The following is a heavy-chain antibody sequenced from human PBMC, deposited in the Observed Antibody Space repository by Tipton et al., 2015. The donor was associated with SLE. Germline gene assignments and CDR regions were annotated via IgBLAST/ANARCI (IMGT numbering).Heavy chain of an antibody. CDR2: MYTSGST. J-gene: IGHJ4*02. V-gene: IGHV4-61*02. D-gene: IGHD3-9*01. Sequence: TLSLTCTVSGGSISSGSYYWTWIRQPAGKGLEWIGRMYTSGSTNYNPSLKRRVTISVDKSKNQFSLKLSSVTAADTAVYYCARDRYDVLTGYSYFDYWGQGTLVTVSS. CDR1: GGSISSGSYY. CDR3: ARDRYDVLTGYSYFDY.